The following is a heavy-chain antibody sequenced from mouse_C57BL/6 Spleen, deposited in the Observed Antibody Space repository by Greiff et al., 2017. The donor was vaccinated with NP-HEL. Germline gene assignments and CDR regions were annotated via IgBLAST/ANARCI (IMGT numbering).Heavy chain of an antibody. CDR3: ARRLSIYYDYDWFAY. V-gene: IGHV1-55*01. D-gene: IGHD2-4*01. J-gene: IGHJ3*01. CDR2: IYPGSGST. Sequence: QVQLQQPGAELVKPGASVKMSCKASGYTFTSYWITWVKQRPGQGLEWIGDIYPGSGSTNYNEKFKSKATLTVDTSSSTAYMQLSSLTSEDSAVYYCARRLSIYYDYDWFAYWGQGTLVTVSA. CDR1: GYTFTSYW.